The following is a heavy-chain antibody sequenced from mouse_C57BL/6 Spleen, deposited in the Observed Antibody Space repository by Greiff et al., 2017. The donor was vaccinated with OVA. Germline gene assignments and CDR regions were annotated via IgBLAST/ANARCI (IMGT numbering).Heavy chain of an antibody. CDR3: ARSPSYGNHYGVDY. J-gene: IGHJ2*01. Sequence: QVQLQQPGAELVMPGASVKLSCKASGYTFTSYWMHWVKQRPGQGLEWIGEIDPSDSYTNYNQKFKGKSTLTVDKSSRTAYMQLSSLTSEDSAVYYCARSPSYGNHYGVDYWGQGTTLTVSS. CDR1: GYTFTSYW. V-gene: IGHV1-69*01. CDR2: IDPSDSYT. D-gene: IGHD2-1*01.